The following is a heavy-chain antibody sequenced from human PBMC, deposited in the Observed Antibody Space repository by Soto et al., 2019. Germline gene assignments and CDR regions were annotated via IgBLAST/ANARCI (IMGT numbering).Heavy chain of an antibody. Sequence: QAQLVQSGAEVKKPGASVNISCKASGYTFTNYGFIWVRQAPGHGREWVGWISPYNGKTEYEQNLQGRVTMTRDKPTSTAYMELRSLRSDDTAVYYCARDIYGGNCCDAFDIWGQGTMVTVSS. J-gene: IGHJ3*02. CDR1: GYTFTNYG. CDR2: ISPYNGKT. D-gene: IGHD2-15*01. CDR3: ARDIYGGNCCDAFDI. V-gene: IGHV1-18*01.